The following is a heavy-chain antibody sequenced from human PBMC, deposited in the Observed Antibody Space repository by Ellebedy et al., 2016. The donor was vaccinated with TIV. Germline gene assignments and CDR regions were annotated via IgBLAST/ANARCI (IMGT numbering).Heavy chain of an antibody. D-gene: IGHD5-24*01. Sequence: ASVKVSCKASGGTFSSYAISWVRQAPGQGLEWMGWINPNSGGTNYAQKFQGRVTMTRDTSISTAYMELSRLRSDDTAVYYCARDTSRDGDYWGQGTLVTVSS. CDR2: INPNSGGT. CDR3: ARDTSRDGDY. J-gene: IGHJ4*02. V-gene: IGHV1-2*02. CDR1: GGTFSSYA.